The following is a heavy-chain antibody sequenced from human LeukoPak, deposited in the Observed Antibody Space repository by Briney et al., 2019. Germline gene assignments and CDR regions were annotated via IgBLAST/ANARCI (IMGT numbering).Heavy chain of an antibody. J-gene: IGHJ3*02. CDR1: GDSISTYY. CDR3: ARGLRNRSSGTRFDVFDI. D-gene: IGHD6-6*01. V-gene: IGHV4-59*01. Sequence: SETLSLTCTVSGDSISTYYWSWIRQPPGKGLEWIGYIYYSGSTNYRPSLKSRVTISVDTSKNQVSLRLRSVTAADTAVYYCARGLRNRSSGTRFDVFDIWGQGTMVTVSS. CDR2: IYYSGST.